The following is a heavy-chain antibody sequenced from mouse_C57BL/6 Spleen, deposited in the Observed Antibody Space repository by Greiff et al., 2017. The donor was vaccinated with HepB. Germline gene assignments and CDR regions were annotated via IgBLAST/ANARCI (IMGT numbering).Heavy chain of an antibody. V-gene: IGHV3-6*01. CDR1: GYSITSGYY. CDR2: ISYDGSN. CDR3: AREGTTETFAY. Sequence: EVQLVESGPGLVKPSQSLSLTCSVPGYSITSGYYWTWIRQFPGNKLEWMGYISYDGSNNYNPSLKNRISITRDTSKNQFFLKLNSVTTEDTATYYCAREGTTETFAYGGQGTLVTVSA. D-gene: IGHD1-1*01. J-gene: IGHJ3*01.